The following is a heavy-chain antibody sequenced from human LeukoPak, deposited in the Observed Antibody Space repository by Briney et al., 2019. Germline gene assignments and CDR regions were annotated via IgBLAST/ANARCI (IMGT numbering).Heavy chain of an antibody. V-gene: IGHV3-7*01. CDR2: IKQDGREK. J-gene: IGHJ4*02. CDR1: GFTFSSYW. D-gene: IGHD6-19*01. CDR3: ARSILAGTGGFDY. Sequence: GGSLRLSCAASGFTFSSYWMSWVRQAPGKGREWVANIKQDGREKYYVDSVKGRFTISKDNAKNSLYLQMNSLRAEDTAIYYCARSILAGTGGFDYWGQGSLITVSS.